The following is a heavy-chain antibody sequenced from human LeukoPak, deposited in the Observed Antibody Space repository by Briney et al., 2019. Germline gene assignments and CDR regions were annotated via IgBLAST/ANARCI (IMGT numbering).Heavy chain of an antibody. V-gene: IGHV3-48*03. D-gene: IGHD3-9*01. CDR1: GFSFSSYP. J-gene: IGHJ4*02. CDR2: ISIDGNTK. CDR3: ARDTLNGPFVISLDY. Sequence: GGSLRLSCAASGFSFSSYPMDWVRQAPGKGLEWVSQISIDGNTKYYADARRGRFTMSRDDTKNSLFLQIYSLRAEDTAVYYCARDTLNGPFVISLDYWGQGALVTVSS.